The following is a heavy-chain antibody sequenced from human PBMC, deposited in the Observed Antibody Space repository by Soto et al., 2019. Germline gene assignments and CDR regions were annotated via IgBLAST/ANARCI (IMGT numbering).Heavy chain of an antibody. Sequence: EVQLVESGGGLVQPGGSLRLSCAASGFTFSSYSMNWVRQAPGKGLEWVSYISSSSSTISYADSVKGRFTISRDNAKNSLYLQRNSLRAEDTAVYYCARHPERIARIGWFDPWGQGNLVTVSS. CDR3: ARHPERIARIGWFDP. V-gene: IGHV3-48*01. D-gene: IGHD6-13*01. CDR2: ISSSSSTI. J-gene: IGHJ5*02. CDR1: GFTFSSYS.